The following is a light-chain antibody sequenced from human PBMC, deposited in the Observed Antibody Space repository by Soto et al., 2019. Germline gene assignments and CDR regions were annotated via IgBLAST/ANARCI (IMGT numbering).Light chain of an antibody. V-gene: IGLV9-49*01. CDR2: VGTGGIVG. Sequence: QSVLTQPPSASASLGASVTLTCTLSSGYSNYKVDWYQQRPGKDPRFVMRVGTGGIVGSKGDGIPDRFSVLGSGLNRYLTIKNIQEEDESDYHCGADHGSGSNFVTVFGGGTKVTVL. CDR1: SGYSNYK. J-gene: IGLJ3*02. CDR3: GADHGSGSNFVTV.